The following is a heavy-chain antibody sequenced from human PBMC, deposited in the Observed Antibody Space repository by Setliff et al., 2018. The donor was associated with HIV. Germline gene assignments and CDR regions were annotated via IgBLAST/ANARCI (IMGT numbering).Heavy chain of an antibody. V-gene: IGHV4-4*08. CDR2: IYTSGST. Sequence: LSLTCTVSGDSISTYYWSWIRQPPGKGLEWIGYIYTSGSTNYNPSLKSRVTISKDTSKNHFSLKLTSVTAADTAVYYCARGLTRGGYYYYYYMDVWGKGTTVTVSS. D-gene: IGHD7-27*01. CDR1: GDSISTYY. CDR3: ARGLTRGGYYYYYYMDV. J-gene: IGHJ6*03.